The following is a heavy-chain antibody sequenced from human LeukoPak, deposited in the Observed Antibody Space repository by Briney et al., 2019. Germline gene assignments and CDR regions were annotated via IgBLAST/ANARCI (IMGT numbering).Heavy chain of an antibody. CDR1: GFTFSDYH. J-gene: IGHJ5*02. CDR3: ARHYGP. CDR2: IYDSGST. D-gene: IGHD3-16*01. Sequence: GSLRLSCAASGFTFSDYHMNWIRQAPGKGLEWIGSIYDSGSTYYNPSLKSRVTISVDTSKNQFSLKLNSVTAADTAVYYCARHYGPWGQGTLVTVSS. V-gene: IGHV4-38-2*01.